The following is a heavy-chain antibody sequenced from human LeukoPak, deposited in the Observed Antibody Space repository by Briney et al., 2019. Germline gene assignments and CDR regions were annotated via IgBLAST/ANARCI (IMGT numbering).Heavy chain of an antibody. J-gene: IGHJ3*02. Sequence: ASVKVSCKVSGYTLTELSMHWVRQAPGKGLERMGGFDPEDGETIYAQKFQGRVTMTEDTSTDTAYMELSSLRSEDTAVYYCATGVRGVIILGAFDIWGQGTMVTVSS. CDR1: GYTLTELS. CDR2: FDPEDGET. V-gene: IGHV1-24*01. D-gene: IGHD3-10*01. CDR3: ATGVRGVIILGAFDI.